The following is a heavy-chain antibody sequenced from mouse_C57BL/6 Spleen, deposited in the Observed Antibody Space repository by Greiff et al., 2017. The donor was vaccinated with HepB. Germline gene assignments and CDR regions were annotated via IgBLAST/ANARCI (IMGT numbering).Heavy chain of an antibody. CDR3: ARSGYDYDGGFAY. V-gene: IGHV1-42*01. CDR2: INPSTGGT. J-gene: IGHJ3*01. Sequence: EVKLQESGPELVKPGASVKISCKASGYSFTGYYMNWVKQSPEKSLEWIGEINPSTGGTTYNQKFKAKATLTVDKSSSTAYMQLKSLTSEDSAVYYCARSGYDYDGGFAYWGQGTLVTVSA. D-gene: IGHD2-4*01. CDR1: GYSFTGYY.